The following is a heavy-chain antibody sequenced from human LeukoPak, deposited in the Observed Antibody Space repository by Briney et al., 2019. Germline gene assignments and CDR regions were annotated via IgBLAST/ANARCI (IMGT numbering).Heavy chain of an antibody. V-gene: IGHV3-21*01. CDR1: GFTFSSYT. CDR3: ARTANFAAGYYIDY. Sequence: PGGSLRLSCAASGFTFSSYTMNWVRQAPGKGLEWVSSISGSSRHKYSADSVKGRFTISRDNAKNSLYLQMNSLRAEDTAVYYCARTANFAAGYYIDYWGQGPLVTVSS. J-gene: IGHJ4*02. CDR2: ISGSSRHK. D-gene: IGHD6-13*01.